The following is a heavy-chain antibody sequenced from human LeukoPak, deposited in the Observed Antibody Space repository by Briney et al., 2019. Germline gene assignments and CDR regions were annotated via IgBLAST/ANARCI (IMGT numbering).Heavy chain of an antibody. CDR2: IYSGGNT. J-gene: IGHJ4*02. Sequence: GGSLRLSCAASGFIVSSNYMSWVRQAPGKGLEWVSVIYSGGNTYYADSVKGRFTISRDNSKNTLYLQMNSLRPEGTAVYYCARESGGSSLAFDYWGQGTLVTVSS. V-gene: IGHV3-66*02. D-gene: IGHD6-6*01. CDR3: ARESGGSSLAFDY. CDR1: GFIVSSNY.